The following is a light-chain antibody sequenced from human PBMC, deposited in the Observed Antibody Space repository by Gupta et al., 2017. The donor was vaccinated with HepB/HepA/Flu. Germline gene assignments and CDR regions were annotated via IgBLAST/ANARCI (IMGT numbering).Light chain of an antibody. CDR1: SSHIGSNT. V-gene: IGLV1-44*01. Sequence: SVLTQPPSASGTPGQRVTISCSGSSSHIGSNTVNWYQQHPGTAPKLLIYSNNQRPSGVPDRFSGSKSGTSASLAISGLQAEDEADYYCAAWDDSLNGVVFGGGTKLTVL. CDR3: AAWDDSLNGVV. J-gene: IGLJ2*01. CDR2: SNN.